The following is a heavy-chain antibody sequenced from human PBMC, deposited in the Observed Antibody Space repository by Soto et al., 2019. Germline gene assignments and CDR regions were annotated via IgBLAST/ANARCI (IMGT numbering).Heavy chain of an antibody. CDR3: ARDGYYGSGSSAFDI. D-gene: IGHD3-10*01. Sequence: ETLSLTCTVSGGSISSYYWSWIRQPPGKGLEWIGYFYYSGSTNYNPSLKSRVTISVDTSKNQFSLKLSSVTAADTAVYYCARDGYYGSGSSAFDIWGQGTMVTVSS. J-gene: IGHJ3*02. CDR2: FYYSGST. CDR1: GGSISSYY. V-gene: IGHV4-59*01.